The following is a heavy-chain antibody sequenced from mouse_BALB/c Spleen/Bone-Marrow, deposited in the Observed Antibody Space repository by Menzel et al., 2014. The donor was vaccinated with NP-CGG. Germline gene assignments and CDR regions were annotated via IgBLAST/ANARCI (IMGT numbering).Heavy chain of an antibody. J-gene: IGHJ2*01. D-gene: IGHD1-1*01. CDR1: G. V-gene: IGHV5-6-3*01. Sequence: GMSWVRQTXXKRLELVATINSNGGSTYYPDSVKGRFTISRDNAXXTLYLQMSSLKSEDTAMYYCARDYYGSSDYWGQGTTLTVSS. CDR3: ARDYYGSSDY. CDR2: INSNGGST.